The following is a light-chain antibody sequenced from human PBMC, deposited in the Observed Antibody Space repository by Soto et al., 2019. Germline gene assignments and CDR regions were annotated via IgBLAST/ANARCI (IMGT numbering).Light chain of an antibody. J-gene: IGKJ1*01. CDR2: DAS. CDR1: QSVSSY. V-gene: IGKV3-11*01. Sequence: EIGWTQSPATLSLSPGERATLSCRASQSVSSYFAWYQQKPGQAPRLLIYDASNRATGIPARFSGSGSGTAFTLTISSLEPEDFAVYYCQQRSNWPPWTFGQGTKVEIK. CDR3: QQRSNWPPWT.